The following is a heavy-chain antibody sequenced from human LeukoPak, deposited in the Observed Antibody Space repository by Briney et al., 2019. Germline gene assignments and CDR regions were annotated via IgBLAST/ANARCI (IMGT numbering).Heavy chain of an antibody. J-gene: IGHJ5*02. V-gene: IGHV1-2*02. CDR2: VNPSSGVT. CDR1: GYTFTTYY. CDR3: TRGVRNWFDP. Sequence: GASVKVSCKASGYTFTTYYIHWVRQAPGRGLEWMGWVNPSSGVTNYAQNFQGRVTMTRDTSITTAYMELSRLRSDDTAVYYCTRGVRNWFDPWGQGTLVTASS.